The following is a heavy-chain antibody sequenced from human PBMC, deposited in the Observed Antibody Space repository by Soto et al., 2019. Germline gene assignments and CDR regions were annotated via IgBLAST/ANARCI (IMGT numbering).Heavy chain of an antibody. D-gene: IGHD3-16*01. CDR2: INGGGNT. V-gene: IGHV3-66*01. Sequence: GGSLRLSCAASGYTVSSTFMSWVRRAPGKGLDWVSVINGGGNTYYSDSVKDRFIISRDNSKNTVYLQLNSLRAEDTAVYYCAGGRFDFWGQGILVTVSS. CDR3: AGGRFDF. J-gene: IGHJ5*01. CDR1: GYTVSSTF.